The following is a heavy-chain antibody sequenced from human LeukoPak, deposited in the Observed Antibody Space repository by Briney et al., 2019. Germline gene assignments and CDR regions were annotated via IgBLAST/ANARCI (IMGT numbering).Heavy chain of an antibody. D-gene: IGHD2-21*02. CDR3: ARRGDSRADYYMDV. Sequence: ASVKVSCKASGYTFTSYGISWVRQAPGQGLEWMGWISAYNGNTNYAQKLQGRVTMTTDTSTSTAYMELRSLGSDDTAVYYCARRGDSRADYYMDVWGKGTTVTISS. V-gene: IGHV1-18*01. CDR1: GYTFTSYG. CDR2: ISAYNGNT. J-gene: IGHJ6*03.